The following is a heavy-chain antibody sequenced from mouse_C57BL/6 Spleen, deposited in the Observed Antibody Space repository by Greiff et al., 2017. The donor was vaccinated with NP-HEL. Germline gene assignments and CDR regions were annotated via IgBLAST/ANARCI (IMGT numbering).Heavy chain of an antibody. V-gene: IGHV3-6*01. Sequence: EVQLVESGPGLVKPSQSLSLTCSVTGYSITSGYYWHWIRQFPGNKLEWMGYISYDGRHTYNPSLKNRISITRDTSKNQFFLKLNSVTTEDTATYYCARGRLLFDYWGQGTTLTVSS. J-gene: IGHJ2*01. CDR2: ISYDGRH. CDR3: ARGRLLFDY. CDR1: GYSITSGYY. D-gene: IGHD2-3*01.